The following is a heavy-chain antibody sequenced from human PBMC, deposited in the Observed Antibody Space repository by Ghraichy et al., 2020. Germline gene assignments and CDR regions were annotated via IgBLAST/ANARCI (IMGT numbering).Heavy chain of an antibody. J-gene: IGHJ4*02. V-gene: IGHV4-59*01. CDR2: IYYSGST. Sequence: SETLSLTCTVSGGSISSYYWSWIRQPPGKGLEWIGYIYYSGSTNYNPSLKSRVTISVDTSKNQFSLKLSSVTAADTAVYYCARVVRVSTKYYFDYWGQGTLVTVSS. CDR3: ARVVRVSTKYYFDY. CDR1: GGSISSYY. D-gene: IGHD3-10*01.